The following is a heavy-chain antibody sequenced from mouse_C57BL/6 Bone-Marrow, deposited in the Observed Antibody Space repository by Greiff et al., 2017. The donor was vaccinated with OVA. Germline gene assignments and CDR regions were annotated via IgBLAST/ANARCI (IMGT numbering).Heavy chain of an antibody. J-gene: IGHJ4*01. D-gene: IGHD2-5*01. CDR2: ISDGGSST. Sequence: EVQLVESGGGLVKPGGSLKLSCASSGFTFSSYAMSWVRQTPEKRLEWVATISDGGSSTYYPDNVKGRFTISRDNAKNNLYLQMSHLKSEDTAMYYCARVPSYYSNYSYAMDYWGQGTSVTVSS. CDR1: GFTFSSYA. CDR3: ARVPSYYSNYSYAMDY. V-gene: IGHV5-4*01.